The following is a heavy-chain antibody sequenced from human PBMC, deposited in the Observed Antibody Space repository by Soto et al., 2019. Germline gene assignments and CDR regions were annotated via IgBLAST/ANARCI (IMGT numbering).Heavy chain of an antibody. CDR3: ARQTDSYYTFDAFEI. V-gene: IGHV4-39*01. CDR1: SGSISSGSYY. CDR2: IYYSGST. D-gene: IGHD3-22*01. Sequence: QLQLQESGPGLVKPSETLSLTCTVSSGSISSGSYYWDWIRQPPGKGLEWIGNIYYSGSTNYNPSLESRVTISVDTSKNQFSLKLSSVTAADTAVSYCARQTDSYYTFDAFEIWGQGTMVTVSS. J-gene: IGHJ3*02.